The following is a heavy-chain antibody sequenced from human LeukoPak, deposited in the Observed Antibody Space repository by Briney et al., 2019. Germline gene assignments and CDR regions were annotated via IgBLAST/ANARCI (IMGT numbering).Heavy chain of an antibody. J-gene: IGHJ6*02. CDR1: GFTFSSYG. V-gene: IGHV3-30*18. CDR2: ISYDGSNK. D-gene: IGHD2-15*01. CDR3: AKAREGYCSGGSCYSPHYYYGMDV. Sequence: GRSLRLSRAASGFTFSSYGMHWVRQAPGKGLEWVAVISYDGSNKYYADSVKGRFTISRDNSKNTLYLQMNSLRAEDTAVYYCAKAREGYCSGGSCYSPHYYYGMDVWGQGTTVTVSS.